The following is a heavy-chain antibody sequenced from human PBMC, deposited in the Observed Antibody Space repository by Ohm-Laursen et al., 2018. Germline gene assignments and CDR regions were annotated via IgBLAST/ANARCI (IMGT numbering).Heavy chain of an antibody. D-gene: IGHD6-13*01. CDR1: GFTFSSYS. V-gene: IGHV3-21*01. Sequence: SLRLSCTASGFTFSSYSMNWVRQAPGKGLEWVSSISSSSSYIYYADSVKGRFTISRDNAKSSLYLQMNSLRAEDTAVYYCARDSRSAAGIFDYWGQGTLVTVSS. CDR3: ARDSRSAAGIFDY. CDR2: ISSSSSYI. J-gene: IGHJ4*02.